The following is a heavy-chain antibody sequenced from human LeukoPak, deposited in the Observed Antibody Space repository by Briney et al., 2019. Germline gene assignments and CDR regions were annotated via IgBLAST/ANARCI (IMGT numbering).Heavy chain of an antibody. CDR2: IYPGDSGT. CDR3: ARGLGQQSVSY. J-gene: IGHJ4*02. V-gene: IGHV5-51*01. CDR1: GYSFTSYW. D-gene: IGHD3/OR15-3a*01. Sequence: GESLKISCKGSGYSFTSYWIGWVRQMPGKGLEWMGIIYPGDSGTKYSPYFQGQVTISADKSFSTAYLQWSSLKASDTAMYYCARGLGQQSVSYWGQGTLVTVSS.